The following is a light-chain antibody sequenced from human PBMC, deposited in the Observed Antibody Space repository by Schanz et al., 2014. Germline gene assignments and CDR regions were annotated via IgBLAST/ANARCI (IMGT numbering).Light chain of an antibody. CDR2: EGS. Sequence: QSVLTQPASVSGSPGQSITISCTGTSSDVGSYNLVSWYQQHPGKAPKLMIYEGSKRPSGVPDRFSGSKSGNTAFLTVSGLQAEDEADYYCCSYVGHSTVLFGGGTKLTVL. J-gene: IGLJ2*01. CDR3: CSYVGHSTVL. CDR1: SSDVGSYNL. V-gene: IGLV2-23*01.